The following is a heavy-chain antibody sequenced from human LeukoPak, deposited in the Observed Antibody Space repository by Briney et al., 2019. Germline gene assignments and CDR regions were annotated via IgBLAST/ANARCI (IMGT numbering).Heavy chain of an antibody. CDR3: AKDIHIGHGSGWPEC. CDR1: GFTFGEYG. CDR2: ITWDGGST. Sequence: GGSLRLSCVGSGFTFGEYGMHWVRQVPGKGLECVCHITWDGGSTYYAGSVKGRFTIYRDNSKNSLFLQMNSQGPEDTALYYCAKDIHIGHGSGWPECWGQGTLVTVSS. D-gene: IGHD6-19*01. V-gene: IGHV3-43D*03. J-gene: IGHJ4*02.